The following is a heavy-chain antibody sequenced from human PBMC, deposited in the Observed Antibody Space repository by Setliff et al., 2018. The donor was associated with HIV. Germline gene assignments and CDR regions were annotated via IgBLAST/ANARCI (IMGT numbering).Heavy chain of an antibody. J-gene: IGHJ4*02. CDR1: GYTFTTYG. Sequence: ASVKVSCKASGYTFTTYGISWVRQAPGQGFEWMGWINTETGNPMYAQGFRGRFVFSLDTSVSTTYLQINSLKAEDTAMYYCARVGSYWSTFDNWGQGAQVTVSS. D-gene: IGHD1-26*01. CDR2: INTETGNP. V-gene: IGHV7-4-1*02. CDR3: ARVGSYWSTFDN.